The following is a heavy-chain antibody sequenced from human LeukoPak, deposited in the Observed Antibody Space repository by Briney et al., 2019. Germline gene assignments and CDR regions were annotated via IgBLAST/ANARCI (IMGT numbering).Heavy chain of an antibody. CDR1: GFTVSDNY. Sequence: GGSLRLSCAAFGFTVSDNYMSWVRQAPGKGLEWVSVTYSGDNTYYVESVKGRFTISRDNSKNTLFLQMNRLRAEDTAVYYCAGRRVLDASFDYWGQGTLVTVSS. J-gene: IGHJ4*02. CDR2: TYSGDNT. V-gene: IGHV3-66*02. D-gene: IGHD3-16*01. CDR3: AGRRVLDASFDY.